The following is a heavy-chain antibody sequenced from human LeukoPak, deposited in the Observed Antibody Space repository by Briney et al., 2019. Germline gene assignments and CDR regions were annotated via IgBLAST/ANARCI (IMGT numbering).Heavy chain of an antibody. V-gene: IGHV3-48*03. J-gene: IGHJ6*03. CDR3: AKMVGYSSSWPHYYYYYYYMDV. Sequence: GGSLRLSCAASGFTFSSYEMNWVRQAPGKGLEWVSYISSSGSTIYYADSVKGRFTISRDNAKNSLYLQMNSLRAEDTAVYYCAKMVGYSSSWPHYYYYYYYMDVWGKGTTVTVSS. CDR2: ISSSGSTI. CDR1: GFTFSSYE. D-gene: IGHD6-13*01.